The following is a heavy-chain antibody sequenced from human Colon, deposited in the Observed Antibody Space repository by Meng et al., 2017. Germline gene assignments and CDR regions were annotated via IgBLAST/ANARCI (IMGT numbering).Heavy chain of an antibody. D-gene: IGHD2-2*01. CDR3: ARVDFRGNDQDSTGLGH. J-gene: IGHJ4*02. CDR2: INHGGST. CDR1: GGSLTGYY. Sequence: GSLRLSCAVYGGSLTGYYWSWIRQIPGKGLEWIGEINHGGSTNDNPSLKSRLTISVDTSKNEVSLKLHSVTAADTAVYYCARVDFRGNDQDSTGLGHWGQGNLVTVSS. V-gene: IGHV4-34*01.